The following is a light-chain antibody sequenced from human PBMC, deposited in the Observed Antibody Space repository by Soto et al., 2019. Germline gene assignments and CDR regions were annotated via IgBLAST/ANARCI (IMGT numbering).Light chain of an antibody. CDR3: QQLYSYPLT. V-gene: IGKV3D-11*01. Sequence: EIVLTQSPATLSSFPGDRVTLSCRASQAVNTRLAWYQHKPGQAPRLLIYLASNRAAGVPARFSGSGSGTDFTLTISDVEPEDFAAYYCQQLYSYPLTFGGGTKVDIK. J-gene: IGKJ4*01. CDR2: LAS. CDR1: QAVNTR.